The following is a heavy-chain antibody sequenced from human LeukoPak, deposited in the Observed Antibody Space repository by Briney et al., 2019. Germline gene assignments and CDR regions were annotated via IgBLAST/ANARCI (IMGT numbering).Heavy chain of an antibody. Sequence: SETLSLTCTVSGGSISTYYWNWIRQPPGKGLEWTGYIYHSGSTNYNPSLQSRVTISVDTSKNQFSLNLNSVTAADTAVYYCARGGAARLHFQNWGQGTLVTVSS. CDR1: GGSISTYY. V-gene: IGHV4-59*01. CDR3: ARGGAARLHFQN. CDR2: IYHSGST. D-gene: IGHD6-6*01. J-gene: IGHJ1*01.